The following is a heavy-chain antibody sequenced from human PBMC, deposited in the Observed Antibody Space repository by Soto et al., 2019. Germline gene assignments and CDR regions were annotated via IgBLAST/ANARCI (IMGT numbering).Heavy chain of an antibody. J-gene: IGHJ6*03. D-gene: IGHD3-16*01. CDR1: GYTFTSYD. Sequence: QVQLVQSGAEVKKPGASVKVSCKASGYTFTSYDINWVRQATGQGLEWMGWMNPNRGNTGYAQKFQGRVTMTRNTSISTAYMELSSLRSEDTAVYYWARHGAPITWGYYYYYYYMDVWGKGTTVTVSS. CDR2: MNPNRGNT. V-gene: IGHV1-8*01. CDR3: ARHGAPITWGYYYYYYYMDV.